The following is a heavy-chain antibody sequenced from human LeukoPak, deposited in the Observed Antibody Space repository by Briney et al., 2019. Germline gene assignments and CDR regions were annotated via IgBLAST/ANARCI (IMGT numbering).Heavy chain of an antibody. J-gene: IGHJ6*03. CDR1: GYTFTSYY. CDR3: ARDDRRVVVKDYYYYYYMDV. Sequence: ASVKVSCKASGYTFTSYYMHWVRQAPGQGLEWMGLINPTGGSTGYAQKFQGRVTMTRDTSISTAYMELTRLRSEDTAVYYCARDDRRVVVKDYYYYYYMDVWGKGTTVTISS. V-gene: IGHV1-2*06. D-gene: IGHD3-22*01. CDR2: INPTGGST.